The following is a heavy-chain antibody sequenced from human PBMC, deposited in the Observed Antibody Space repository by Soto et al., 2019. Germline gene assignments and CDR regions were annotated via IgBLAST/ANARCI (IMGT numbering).Heavy chain of an antibody. J-gene: IGHJ4*02. CDR2: IWYDGSNK. Sequence: QVQLVESGGGVVQPGRSLRLSCAVSGFTFSSYGMHWVRQAPGKGLEWVAIIWYDGSNKYYADSVKGRFTISRDNSKNTLYLQMNRLRAEDTAVYYCARDLHDTSGYYSYYFDYWGQGTLVTVSS. CDR1: GFTFSSYG. V-gene: IGHV3-33*01. D-gene: IGHD3-22*01. CDR3: ARDLHDTSGYYSYYFDY.